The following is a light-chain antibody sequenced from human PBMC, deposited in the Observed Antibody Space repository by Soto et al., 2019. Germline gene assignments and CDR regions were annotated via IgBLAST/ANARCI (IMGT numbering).Light chain of an antibody. V-gene: IGKV1D-12*01. J-gene: IGKJ5*01. CDR3: QKANSFPIT. CDR1: QGLKF. CDR2: EET. Sequence: DIQMTESPSSVSASVGDRVTITCRASQGLKFLAWYQQKPGKAPRLLIYEETNLQSGVPQRLSGSGSGTDFNLTISRLQPEDFATYFCQKANSFPITCGQGTRLEIK.